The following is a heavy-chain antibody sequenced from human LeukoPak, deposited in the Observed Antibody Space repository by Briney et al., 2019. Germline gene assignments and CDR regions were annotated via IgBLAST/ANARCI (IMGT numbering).Heavy chain of an antibody. J-gene: IGHJ4*02. CDR2: ISGSGGST. V-gene: IGHV3-23*01. Sequence: GGSLRLSCAASGFTFSSYSMSWVRQAPGKGLEWVSAISGSGGSTYYADSVKGRFTISRDNSKNTLYLQMNSLRAEDTAVYYCAKEELDCSSTSCYTLFFDYWGQGTLVTVSS. CDR1: GFTFSSYS. CDR3: AKEELDCSSTSCYTLFFDY. D-gene: IGHD2-2*02.